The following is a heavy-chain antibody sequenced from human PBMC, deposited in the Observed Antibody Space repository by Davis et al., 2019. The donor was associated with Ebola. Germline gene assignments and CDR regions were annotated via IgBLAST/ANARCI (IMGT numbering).Heavy chain of an antibody. Sequence: ASSVNVSCKASVCTFSTYSISWVRQAPGQGLEWMGGIIPILGTANYAQKFQGRVTITADESTSTAYMELSSLRSEDTAVYYCARDYYDSSGYPQWGQGTLVTVSS. V-gene: IGHV1-69*13. CDR2: IIPILGTA. CDR1: VCTFSTYS. D-gene: IGHD3-22*01. J-gene: IGHJ4*02. CDR3: ARDYYDSSGYPQ.